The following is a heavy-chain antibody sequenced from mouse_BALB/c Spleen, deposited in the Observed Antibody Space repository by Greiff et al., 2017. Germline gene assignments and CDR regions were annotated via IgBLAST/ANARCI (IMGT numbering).Heavy chain of an antibody. D-gene: IGHD2-10*02. CDR1: GFTFSSYW. V-gene: IGHV6-6*02. CDR3: TGYGNYWFAY. J-gene: IGHJ3*01. Sequence: EVKVEESGGGLVQPGGSMKLSCVASGFTFSSYWMSWVRQSPEKGLEWVAEIRLKSDNYATHYAESVKGKFTISRDDSKSRLYLQMNSLRAEDTGIYYCTGYGNYWFAYWGQGTLVTVSA. CDR2: IRLKSDNYAT.